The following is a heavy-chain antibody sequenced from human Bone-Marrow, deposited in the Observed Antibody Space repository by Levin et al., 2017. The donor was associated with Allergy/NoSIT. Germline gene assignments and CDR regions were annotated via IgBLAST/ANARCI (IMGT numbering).Heavy chain of an antibody. CDR1: GYSFTSYW. Sequence: GESLKISCKGSGYSFTSYWIGWVRQMPGKGLEWMGIIYPGDSDTRYSPSFQGQVTISADKSISTAYLQWSSLKASDTAMYYCARRDTAMVKLFNGADYWGQGTLVTVSS. CDR3: ARRDTAMVKLFNGADY. V-gene: IGHV5-51*01. J-gene: IGHJ4*02. D-gene: IGHD5-18*01. CDR2: IYPGDSDT.